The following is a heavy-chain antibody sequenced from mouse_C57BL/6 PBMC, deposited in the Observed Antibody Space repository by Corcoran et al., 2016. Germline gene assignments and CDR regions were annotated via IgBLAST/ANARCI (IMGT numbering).Heavy chain of an antibody. V-gene: IGHV9-3*01. J-gene: IGHJ3*01. Sequence: QIQLVQSGPELKKPGETVKISCKASGFTFTTYGMSWVKPAPGKVLKWMGWINTYSGVPTYADDFKGRFAFSLETSASTAYLQINNLKNEDTATYFCARQDYGSSSFAYWGQGTLVTVSA. CDR2: INTYSGVP. D-gene: IGHD1-1*01. CDR1: GFTFTTYG. CDR3: ARQDYGSSSFAY.